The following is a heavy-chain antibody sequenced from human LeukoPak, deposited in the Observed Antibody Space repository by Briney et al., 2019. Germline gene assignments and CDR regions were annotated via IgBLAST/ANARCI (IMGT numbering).Heavy chain of an antibody. CDR2: FGSDLSFR. D-gene: IGHD6-6*01. V-gene: IGHV3-21*01. J-gene: IGHJ4*02. CDR1: GFTFSSYD. CDR3: ARDYSSSSLNN. Sequence: GGSLRLSCAASGFTFSSYDMHWVRQAPGKGLEWVASFGSDLSFRSVADSLKGRFTISRDNAKNSLYLQMNSLRAEDTAVYYCARDYSSSSLNNWGQGTLVTVSS.